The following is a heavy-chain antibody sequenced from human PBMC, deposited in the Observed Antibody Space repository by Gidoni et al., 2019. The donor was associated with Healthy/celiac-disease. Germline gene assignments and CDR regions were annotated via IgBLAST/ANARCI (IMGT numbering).Heavy chain of an antibody. V-gene: IGHV6-1*01. J-gene: IGHJ5*02. Sequence: QVQLQQSGPGLVKPSQTLSLTCAISGDSVPSNSAAWNWIRQSPSRGLEWLGRTYYRSKWYNDDAVSVKSRITINPDTSKNQFSLQLNSVTPEDTAVYYCARELGAARPGWFDPWGQGTLVTVSS. D-gene: IGHD6-6*01. CDR1: GDSVPSNSAA. CDR2: TYYRSKWYN. CDR3: ARELGAARPGWFDP.